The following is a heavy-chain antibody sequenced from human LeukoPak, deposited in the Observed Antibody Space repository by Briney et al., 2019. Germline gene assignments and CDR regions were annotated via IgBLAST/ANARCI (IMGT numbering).Heavy chain of an antibody. CDR2: ISGSGGST. Sequence: GGSLRLSCAASGFTFSNYGMSWVRQAPGKGLEWVSAISGSGGSTYYADSVKGRFTISRDNSKNTLYLQMNSLRAEDTAVYYCAKASGWFGELLSPFDYWGQGTLVTVSS. V-gene: IGHV3-23*01. CDR3: AKASGWFGELLSPFDY. J-gene: IGHJ4*02. D-gene: IGHD3-10*01. CDR1: GFTFSNYG.